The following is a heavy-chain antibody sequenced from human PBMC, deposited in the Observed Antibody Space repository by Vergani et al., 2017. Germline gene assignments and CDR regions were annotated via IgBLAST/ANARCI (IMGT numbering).Heavy chain of an antibody. CDR1: GFTFDDYT. CDR3: AKDLFPGIAAASNYYYGMDV. CDR2: ISWDGGST. Sequence: EVQLVESGGVVVQPGGSLRLSCAASGFTFDDYTMHWVRQAPGKGLEWVSLISWDGGSTYYADSVKGRCTISRDNSKNSLYLQMNSLRTEDTALYYYAKDLFPGIAAASNYYYGMDVWGQGTTVTVSS. V-gene: IGHV3-43*01. J-gene: IGHJ6*02. D-gene: IGHD6-13*01.